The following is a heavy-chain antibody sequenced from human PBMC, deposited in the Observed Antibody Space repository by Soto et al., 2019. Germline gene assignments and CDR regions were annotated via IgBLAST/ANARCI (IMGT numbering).Heavy chain of an antibody. V-gene: IGHV3-7*01. CDR3: AREIAARL. CDR2: IKQDGSEE. CDR1: GFTFSSYW. Sequence: PGGFLRLSCAASGFTFSSYWMSWFRQAPGKGLEWVANIKQDGSEENYVDSVKGRFTISRDNAKNALYLQMNSLRVEDTAVYYCAREIAARLWGKGTTVTVS. J-gene: IGHJ6*03. D-gene: IGHD6-6*01.